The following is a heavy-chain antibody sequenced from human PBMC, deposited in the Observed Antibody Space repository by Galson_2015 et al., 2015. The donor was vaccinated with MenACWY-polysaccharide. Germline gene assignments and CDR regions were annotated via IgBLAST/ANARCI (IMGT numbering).Heavy chain of an antibody. J-gene: IGHJ4*02. D-gene: IGHD2-21*01. V-gene: IGHV1-8*01. Sequence: SVKVSCKASGYTFTSYDINWVRQATGQGLEWMGWMNPNSGNTGYAQKFQGRVTMTSSSAITTAYMELSSLRSEDTAVYYCARIIARKYTFADSWGQGTLVTVSS. CDR2: MNPNSGNT. CDR1: GYTFTSYD. CDR3: ARIIARKYTFADS.